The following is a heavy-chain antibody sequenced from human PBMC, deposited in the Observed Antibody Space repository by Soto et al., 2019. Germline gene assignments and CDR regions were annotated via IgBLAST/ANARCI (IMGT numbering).Heavy chain of an antibody. CDR2: ISGSGGST. J-gene: IGHJ4*02. CDR1: GFTFTSYA. V-gene: IGHV3-23*01. CDR3: AKARPSYSSGWRGLDY. D-gene: IGHD6-19*01. Sequence: EVQLLESGGGLVPPGGSLRLSCSASGFTFTSYAVSWVRQPPGQWLEWVSAISGSGGSTYYADSVKGRFTISRDNSKDTLYLHMNSLRADDTAVYYCAKARPSYSSGWRGLDYWGPGTLVTVSS.